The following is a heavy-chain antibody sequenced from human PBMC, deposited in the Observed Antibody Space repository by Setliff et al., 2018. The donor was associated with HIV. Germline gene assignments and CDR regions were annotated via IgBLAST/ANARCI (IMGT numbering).Heavy chain of an antibody. J-gene: IGHJ4*02. CDR2: ISAYNGNT. CDR1: GYTFTSYG. Sequence: ASVKVSCKASGYTFTSYGISWVRQAPGQGLEWMGWISAYNGNTNYAQKFQGWITMTRDTSISTAYMELSRLRSDDTAVYYCARGMDYYDTSGYYQYYFDDWGQGTLVTVSS. CDR3: ARGMDYYDTSGYYQYYFDD. D-gene: IGHD3-22*01. V-gene: IGHV1-18*01.